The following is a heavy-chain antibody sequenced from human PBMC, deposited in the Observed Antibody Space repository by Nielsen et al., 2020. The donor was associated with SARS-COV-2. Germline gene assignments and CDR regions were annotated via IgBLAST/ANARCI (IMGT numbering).Heavy chain of an antibody. D-gene: IGHD2-2*01. V-gene: IGHV3-30*18. CDR2: ISFDGSNE. CDR1: GFTFGNYG. Sequence: GGSLRLSCAASGFTFGNYGIHWVRQPPGKWLEWVAVISFDGSNEYYADSVKGRFTISRDNSKNTLYLQMNSLRPEDTAVYYCAKDRSLVTGAIFYYFDYWGQGTLVTVSS. J-gene: IGHJ4*02. CDR3: AKDRSLVTGAIFYYFDY.